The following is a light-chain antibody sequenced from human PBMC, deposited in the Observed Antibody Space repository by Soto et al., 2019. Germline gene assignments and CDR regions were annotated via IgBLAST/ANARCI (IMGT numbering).Light chain of an antibody. CDR3: QQYGSSPPA. Sequence: EIVLTQSPGAPALASGERASLSFGASQSVSSSYLAWYHQKPDQAPRLLIYGASSRATGIPDRFSGSGSGTDFTLTISRLEPEDFAVYYCQQYGSSPPAFGQGTKVDI. J-gene: IGKJ1*01. CDR2: GAS. CDR1: QSVSSSY. V-gene: IGKV3-20*01.